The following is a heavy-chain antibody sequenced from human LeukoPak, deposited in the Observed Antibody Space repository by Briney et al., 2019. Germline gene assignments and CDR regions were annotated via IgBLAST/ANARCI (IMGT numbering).Heavy chain of an antibody. D-gene: IGHD3-22*01. Sequence: SVKVSCKASGFTFTSSAMQWVRQARGQRLEWIGWIVVGSGNTNYAQKFQERVTITRDMSTSTAYMELSSLRSEDTAVYYCAAADSSGYYAFDIWGQGTMVTVSS. V-gene: IGHV1-58*02. CDR2: IVVGSGNT. CDR1: GFTFTSSA. CDR3: AAADSSGYYAFDI. J-gene: IGHJ3*02.